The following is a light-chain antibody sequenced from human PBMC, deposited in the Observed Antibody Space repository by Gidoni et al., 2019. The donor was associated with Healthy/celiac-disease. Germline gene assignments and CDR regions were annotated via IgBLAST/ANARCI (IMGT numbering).Light chain of an antibody. CDR1: QGISSY. CDR2: AAS. CDR3: QQINSYPIT. V-gene: IGKV1-9*01. Sequence: IQLTHPPSFLSASVGDRVTITCRASQGISSYLAWYQQKPGKAPKLLIYAASTLQSGVPSRFSGSGSGTEFTITISSLQREDFATYYCQQINSYPITFGQGTKLEIK. J-gene: IGKJ2*01.